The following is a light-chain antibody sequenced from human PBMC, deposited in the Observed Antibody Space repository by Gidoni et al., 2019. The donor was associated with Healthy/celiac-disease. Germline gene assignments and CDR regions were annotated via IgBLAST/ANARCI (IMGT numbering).Light chain of an antibody. V-gene: IGKV3-20*01. CDR2: SAT. Sequence: EIVLTQSPGTLSLFPGERAVLSCRASQTVGRSYIAWYQKKVGQPPRLLFYSATDRATGVPDRFIGSGSGTDFTLTISRLDPEDFGVYYCQQFGFSPWTFXQXTKVDIK. CDR3: QQFGFSPWT. CDR1: QTVGRSY. J-gene: IGKJ1*01.